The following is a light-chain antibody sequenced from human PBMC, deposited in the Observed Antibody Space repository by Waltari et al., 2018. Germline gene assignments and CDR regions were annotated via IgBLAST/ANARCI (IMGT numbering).Light chain of an antibody. CDR3: QQSYNTPRT. CDR2: VAT. V-gene: IGKV1-12*01. Sequence: DIQMTQSPSSVSASVGDRVTINCRASQDIGSWLAWYQHKPGKAPKLLIYVATNLQSGVPSRFSGSGSGTDFTLTISSLQPEDFAVYYCQQSYNTPRTFGPGTKVDIK. J-gene: IGKJ3*01. CDR1: QDIGSW.